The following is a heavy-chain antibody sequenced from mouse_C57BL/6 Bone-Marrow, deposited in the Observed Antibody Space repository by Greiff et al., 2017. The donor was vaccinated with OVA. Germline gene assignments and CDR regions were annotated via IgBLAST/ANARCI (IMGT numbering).Heavy chain of an antibody. CDR2: IRNKANGYTT. Sequence: EVKLMESGGGLVQPGGSLSLSCAASGFTFTDYYMSWVRQPPGKALEWLGFIRNKANGYTTEYSASVKGRFTISRDNSQSILYLQMNALRAEDSATYYCARSKRYFDYWGQGTTLTVSS. CDR3: ARSKRYFDY. V-gene: IGHV7-3*01. J-gene: IGHJ2*01. CDR1: GFTFTDYY.